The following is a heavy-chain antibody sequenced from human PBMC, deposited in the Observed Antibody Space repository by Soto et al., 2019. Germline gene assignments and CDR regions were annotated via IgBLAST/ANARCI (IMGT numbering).Heavy chain of an antibody. J-gene: IGHJ4*02. V-gene: IGHV3-30-3*01. Sequence: QVQLVESGGGVVQPGRSLRLSCAASGFTFSSYAMHWVRQAPGKGLEWVAVISYDGSNKYYADSVKGRFTISRDNSKNTLYLQMTSLRAEDTAVYYCARGSTYFDYWGQGTLVTVSS. CDR2: ISYDGSNK. CDR1: GFTFSSYA. CDR3: ARGSTYFDY.